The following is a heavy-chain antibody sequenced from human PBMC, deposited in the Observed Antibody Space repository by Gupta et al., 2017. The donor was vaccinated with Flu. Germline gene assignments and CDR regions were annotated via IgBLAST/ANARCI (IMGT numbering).Heavy chain of an antibody. V-gene: IGHV3-48*01. CDR3: ARVPPTATVERPRYFDL. Sequence: GKGLEWVSYISSSSSTIYYADSVKGRFTISRDNAKNSLYLQMNSLRAEDTAVYYCARVPPTATVERPRYFDLWGRGTLVTVSS. D-gene: IGHD5-18*01. J-gene: IGHJ2*01. CDR2: ISSSSSTI.